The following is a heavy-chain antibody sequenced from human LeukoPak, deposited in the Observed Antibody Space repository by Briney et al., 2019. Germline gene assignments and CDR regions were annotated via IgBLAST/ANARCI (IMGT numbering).Heavy chain of an antibody. Sequence: ASVKVSCEASGYTFTGYYMHWVRQAPGQGLEWMGFIIPDSGGTTYQHKFQGRVTMTRDTSISTFYMELSSLRPDDTAVYYCSTEDKYCTGANCGVFWGQGTLVTVSS. CDR2: IIPDSGGT. J-gene: IGHJ4*02. CDR3: STEDKYCTGANCGVF. V-gene: IGHV1-2*02. D-gene: IGHD2-8*02. CDR1: GYTFTGYY.